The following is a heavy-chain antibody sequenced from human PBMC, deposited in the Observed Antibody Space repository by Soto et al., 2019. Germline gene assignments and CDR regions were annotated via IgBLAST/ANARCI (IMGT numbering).Heavy chain of an antibody. CDR1: GYTFTGYY. CDR2: INPNSGGT. CDR3: AKGGRRIWSGYPENYYYYMDV. D-gene: IGHD3-3*01. Sequence: ASVKVSCKASGYTFTGYYMHWVRQAPGQGLEWMGWINPNSGGTNYAQKFQGWVTMTRDTSISTAYMELSRLRSDDTAVYYCAKGGRRIWSGYPENYYYYMDVWGKGTTVTVSS. J-gene: IGHJ6*03. V-gene: IGHV1-2*04.